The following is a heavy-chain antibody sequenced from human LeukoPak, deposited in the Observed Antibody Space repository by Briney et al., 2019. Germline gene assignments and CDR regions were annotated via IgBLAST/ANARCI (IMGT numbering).Heavy chain of an antibody. J-gene: IGHJ4*02. CDR1: GFTFSSYS. V-gene: IGHV3-21*01. D-gene: IGHD2-2*01. CDR3: ARDRFRRGPSSTSSSDDY. CDR2: ISSSSSYI. Sequence: GGSLRLSCAASGFTFSSYSMNWVRQAPGKGLEWVSSISSSSSYIYYADSVKGRFTVSRDNAKNSLYLQMNSLRAEDTAVYYCARDRFRRGPSSTSSSDDYWGQGTLVTVSS.